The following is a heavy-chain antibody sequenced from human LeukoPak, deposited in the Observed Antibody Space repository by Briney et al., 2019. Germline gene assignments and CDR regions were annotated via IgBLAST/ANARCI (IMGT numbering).Heavy chain of an antibody. D-gene: IGHD4-17*01. J-gene: IGHJ2*01. V-gene: IGHV3-21*01. CDR2: ISSSSNYI. CDR1: GFTFSSYS. Sequence: EGSLRLSCAASGFTFSSYSMNWVRQAPGKGLEWVSSISSSSNYIYYADSVKGRFTISRDNAKNSLYLQMNSLRAEDTAVYYCARDDDYGDWYFDLWGRGTLVTVSS. CDR3: ARDDDYGDWYFDL.